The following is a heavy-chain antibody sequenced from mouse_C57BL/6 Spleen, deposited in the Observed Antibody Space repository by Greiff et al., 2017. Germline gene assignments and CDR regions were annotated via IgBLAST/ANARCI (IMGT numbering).Heavy chain of an antibody. J-gene: IGHJ4*01. V-gene: IGHV1-69*01. Sequence: QVQLQQPGAELVMPGASVKLSCKASGYTFTSYWMHWVKQRPGQGLEWIGEIDPSDSYTNYNQKFKGKSTLTVDKSSSTAYMQLSSLTSEDSAVYYCARVLGHYAMDYWGQGTSVIVSS. CDR2: IDPSDSYT. CDR3: ARVLGHYAMDY. CDR1: GYTFTSYW. D-gene: IGHD1-1*01.